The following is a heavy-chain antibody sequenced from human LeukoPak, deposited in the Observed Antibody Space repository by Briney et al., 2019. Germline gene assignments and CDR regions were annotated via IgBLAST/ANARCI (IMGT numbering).Heavy chain of an antibody. CDR3: ARIRIGLSTGDAFDI. D-gene: IGHD2-15*01. CDR1: GFTFSDYG. V-gene: IGHV3-30*03. J-gene: IGHJ3*02. Sequence: GGSLRLSCAASGFTFSDYGMYWVRQAPDKGLEWLGVSSFAGWSQCADSVKGRFTISRDNSKNILFLQMSSLRPEDTALYYCARIRIGLSTGDAFDIWGQGTVVTVSS. CDR2: SSFAGWSQ.